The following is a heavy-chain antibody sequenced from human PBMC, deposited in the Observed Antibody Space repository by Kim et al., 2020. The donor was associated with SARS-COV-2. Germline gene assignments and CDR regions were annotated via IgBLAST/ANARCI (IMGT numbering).Heavy chain of an antibody. CDR2: INHSGST. D-gene: IGHD3-10*01. CDR1: GGSFSGYY. J-gene: IGHJ6*02. Sequence: SETLSLTCAVYGGSFSGYYWSWIRQPPGKGLEWIGEINHSGSTNYNPSLKSRVTISVDTSKNQFSLKLSSVTAADTAVYYCARERKYYYGSGSYSYYYYYGMDVWGQGTTVTVSS. V-gene: IGHV4-34*01. CDR3: ARERKYYYGSGSYSYYYYYGMDV.